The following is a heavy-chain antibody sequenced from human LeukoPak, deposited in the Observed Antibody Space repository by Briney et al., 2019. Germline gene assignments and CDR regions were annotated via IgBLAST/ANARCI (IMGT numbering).Heavy chain of an antibody. Sequence: GGSLRLSCAASGLTFSSYAMHWVRQAPGKGLEWVAVISYDGSNKYYADSVKGRFTISRDISKNTLYLQMNRLSAEAPPVYYCARGAYHLPALMVYYYYYFDVWGNGTTVTVSS. D-gene: IGHD2-2*01. CDR2: ISYDGSNK. V-gene: IGHV3-30*01. CDR3: ARGAYHLPALMVYYYYYFDV. J-gene: IGHJ6*03. CDR1: GLTFSSYA.